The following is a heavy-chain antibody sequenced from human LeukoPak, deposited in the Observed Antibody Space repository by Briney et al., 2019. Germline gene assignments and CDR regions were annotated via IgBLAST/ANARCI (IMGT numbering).Heavy chain of an antibody. CDR3: ARRAGDYSHPYDY. D-gene: IGHD3-22*01. CDR1: GFTFSSYA. Sequence: GGSLRLSCAASGFTFSSYAMSWVRQVSGKGLEWVSVISGSGGSTYYADSVKGRFTISRDNSKNTLYLQMNSLRAEDTAVYYCARRAGDYSHPYDYWGQGILVTVSS. V-gene: IGHV3-23*01. CDR2: ISGSGGST. J-gene: IGHJ4*02.